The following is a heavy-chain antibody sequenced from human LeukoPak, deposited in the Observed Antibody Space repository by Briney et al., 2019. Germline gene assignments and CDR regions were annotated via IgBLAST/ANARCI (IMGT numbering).Heavy chain of an antibody. CDR3: AKDIEEWLVKGGGCFDY. V-gene: IGHV3-30*18. J-gene: IGHJ4*02. D-gene: IGHD6-19*01. CDR2: ISYDGSNK. CDR1: GFIFSNSA. Sequence: QSGGSLRLSCAASGFIFSNSAMHWVRQAPGKGLEWVAVISYDGSNKYYADSVKGRFTISRDNSKNTLYLQMNSPRAEDTAVYYCAKDIEEWLVKGGGCFDYWGQGTLVTVSS.